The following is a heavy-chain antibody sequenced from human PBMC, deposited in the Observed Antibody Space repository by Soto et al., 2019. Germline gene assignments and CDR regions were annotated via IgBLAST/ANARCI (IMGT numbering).Heavy chain of an antibody. J-gene: IGHJ4*02. Sequence: QAKVVQSGAEVIKPGSSVKVSCRASEDIFSSCGLSWVRQAHGLGLEWMGGIIPVVGRTEYAQRFQLRLKISADDDRRTVYMELQSLTSGDTTLYFFAKGDTSEAATIVPLDLWGKGTLVTVSS. CDR3: AKGDTSEAATIVPLDL. D-gene: IGHD6-25*01. CDR2: IIPVVGRT. V-gene: IGHV1-69*01. CDR1: EDIFSSCG.